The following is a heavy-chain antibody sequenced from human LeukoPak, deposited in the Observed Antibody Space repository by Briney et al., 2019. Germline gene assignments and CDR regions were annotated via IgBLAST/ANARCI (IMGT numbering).Heavy chain of an antibody. J-gene: IGHJ4*02. Sequence: GRSLRLSCAASGFTFNNYAMHWVRQAPGKGLERVAVISYDGSNKYYADSVKGRFTISRDNSKKTLYLQMNSLRAEDTAVYYCAREEYGDVYFDYWGQGTLVTVSS. CDR3: AREEYGDVYFDY. D-gene: IGHD2-21*02. V-gene: IGHV3-30-3*01. CDR2: ISYDGSNK. CDR1: GFTFNNYA.